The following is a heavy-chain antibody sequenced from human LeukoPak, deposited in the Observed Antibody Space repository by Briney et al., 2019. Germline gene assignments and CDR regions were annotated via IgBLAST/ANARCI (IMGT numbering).Heavy chain of an antibody. J-gene: IGHJ4*02. CDR1: GFTFSSYG. D-gene: IGHD2/OR15-2a*01. CDR2: INSDGSWT. Sequence: GGSLRLSCAASGFTFSSYGMHWVRQAPRKGLVWVSHINSDGSWTSYADSVKGRFTISKDNAKNTVYLQMNSLRAEDTAVYYCVSFYETYWGRGTLVTVSS. V-gene: IGHV3-74*01. CDR3: VSFYETY.